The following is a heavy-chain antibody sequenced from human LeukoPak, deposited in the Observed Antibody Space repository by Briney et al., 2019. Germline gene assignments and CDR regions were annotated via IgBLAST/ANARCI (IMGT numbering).Heavy chain of an antibody. V-gene: IGHV1-46*01. D-gene: IGHD4-17*01. Sequence: GASVKVSCKASGFTFTNYYVHWVRQAPGQGLEWMAIINPSGGTTNYVQKFQGRVTMIRDTSTSTVYMELSDLRFDDTAVYYCTREKHDYAEQFDYWGQGTLITVSS. CDR1: GFTFTNYY. CDR3: TREKHDYAEQFDY. CDR2: INPSGGTT. J-gene: IGHJ4*02.